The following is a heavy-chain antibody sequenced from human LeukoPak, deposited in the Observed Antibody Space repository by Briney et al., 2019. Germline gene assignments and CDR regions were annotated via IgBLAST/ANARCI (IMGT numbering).Heavy chain of an antibody. Sequence: GASVKVSCKASGYTFTGYYMHWVRQAPGQGLEWMGWINPNSGGTNYAQKFQGRVTMTRDTSISTAYMELSRLRSDDTAVYYCARVSMWNALKGMDVWGQGTTVTVSS. CDR3: ARVSMWNALKGMDV. V-gene: IGHV1-2*02. CDR1: GYTFTGYY. CDR2: INPNSGGT. D-gene: IGHD1-1*01. J-gene: IGHJ6*02.